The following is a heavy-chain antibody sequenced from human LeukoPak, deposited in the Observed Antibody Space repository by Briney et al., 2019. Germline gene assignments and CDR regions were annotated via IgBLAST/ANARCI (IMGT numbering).Heavy chain of an antibody. CDR2: INPNSGGT. J-gene: IGHJ4*02. D-gene: IGHD1-26*01. V-gene: IGHV1-2*06. CDR1: GYTFTGYY. CDR3: ARAKWELLPVGYFDY. Sequence: ASVKVSCKASGYTFTGYYMHWVRQAPGQGLEWMGRINPNSGGTNYAQKFQGRITMTRDTSISTAYMELSRLRSDDTAVYYCARAKWELLPVGYFDYWGQGNLVTVSS.